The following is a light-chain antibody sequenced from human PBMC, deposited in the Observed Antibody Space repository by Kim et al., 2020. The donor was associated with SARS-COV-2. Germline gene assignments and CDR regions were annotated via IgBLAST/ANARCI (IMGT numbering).Light chain of an antibody. CDR2: GTS. V-gene: IGKV3-15*01. J-gene: IGKJ4*01. CDR3: QQYNNWPLT. Sequence: VAQVESANLSSRASQGVRSKLAWYQQRPGQAPRLLIYGTSTRATGIPARFSGSGSGTEFTLTISSLQSEDFAVYYCQQYNNWPLTFGGGTKVEIK. CDR1: QGVRSK.